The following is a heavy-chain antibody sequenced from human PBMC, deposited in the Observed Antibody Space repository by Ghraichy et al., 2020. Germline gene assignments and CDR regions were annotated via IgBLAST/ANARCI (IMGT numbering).Heavy chain of an antibody. D-gene: IGHD2-2*01. V-gene: IGHV4-59*01. Sequence: SETLSLTCTVSGGSISSYYWSWIRQPPGKGLEWIGYIYYSGSTNYNPSLKSRVTISVDTSKNQFSLKLSSVTAADTAVYYCARAPLPYCSSTSCPYGMDVWGQGTTVTVSS. J-gene: IGHJ6*02. CDR3: ARAPLPYCSSTSCPYGMDV. CDR2: IYYSGST. CDR1: GGSISSYY.